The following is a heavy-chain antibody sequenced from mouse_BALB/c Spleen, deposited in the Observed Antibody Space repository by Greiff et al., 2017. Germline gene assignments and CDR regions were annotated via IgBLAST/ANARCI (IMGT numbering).Heavy chain of an antibody. CDR2: ILPGSGST. CDR3: ARKVQLGLRNDYAMDY. J-gene: IGHJ4*01. D-gene: IGHD3-1*01. Sequence: VKVVESGAELMKPGASVKISCKATGYTFSSYWIEWVKQRPGHGLEWIGEILPGSGSTNYNEKFKGKATFTADTSSNTAYMQLSSLTSEDSAVYYCARKVQLGLRNDYAMDYWGQGTSVTVSS. CDR1: GYTFSSYW. V-gene: IGHV1-9*01.